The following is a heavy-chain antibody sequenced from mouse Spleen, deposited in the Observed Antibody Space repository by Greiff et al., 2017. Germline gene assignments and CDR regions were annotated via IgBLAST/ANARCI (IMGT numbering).Heavy chain of an antibody. D-gene: IGHD2-4*01. Sequence: VQLQQSGAELARPGASVKMSCKASGYTFTSYTMHWVKQRPGQGLEWIGYINPSSGYTKYNEKFKGKATLTVDTSSSTAYMELHSLTSEDSAVYFCARRAIYYDYEAYWGQGTLVTVSA. CDR1: GYTFTSYT. CDR3: ARRAIYYDYEAY. CDR2: INPSSGYT. J-gene: IGHJ3*01. V-gene: IGHV1-4*01.